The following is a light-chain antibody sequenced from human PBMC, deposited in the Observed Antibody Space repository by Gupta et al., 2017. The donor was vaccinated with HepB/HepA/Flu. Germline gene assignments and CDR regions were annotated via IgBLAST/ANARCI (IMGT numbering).Light chain of an antibody. V-gene: IGLV3-25*03. CDR2: KDS. CDR1: ALPKQY. CDR3: QSLDSGVTYGWV. Sequence: SYELTQPPSVSVSPGQTARITFFGDALPKQYAYWYQQKSGQAPVLVIHKDSETPSGIPERFSGSTSGTTVTLTISGVQAEDEADYYCQSLDSGVTYGWVFGGGTKLTVL. J-gene: IGLJ3*02.